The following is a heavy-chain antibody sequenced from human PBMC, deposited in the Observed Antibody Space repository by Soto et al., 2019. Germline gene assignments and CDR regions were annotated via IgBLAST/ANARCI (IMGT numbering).Heavy chain of an antibody. D-gene: IGHD1-1*01. V-gene: IGHV1-8*01. CDR1: GYTFTTYD. J-gene: IGHJ4*02. CDR2: MNPYTGNT. Sequence: QVQLVQSGAEVKEPGASVKVSCKASGYTFTTYDIYWMRQATGQGLEWMGWMNPYTGNTGYAQKFQGRVTVTRNTSISTVYMEMSGLRLDDTAVYCCARRNERSGPHYFDYWGQGSQVTVSS. CDR3: ARRNERSGPHYFDY.